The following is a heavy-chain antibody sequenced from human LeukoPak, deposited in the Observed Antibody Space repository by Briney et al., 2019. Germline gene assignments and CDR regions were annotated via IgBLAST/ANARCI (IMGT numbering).Heavy chain of an antibody. Sequence: PGGSLRLSCAASGFTFSSYAMSWGRQAPGKGLEWVSVITGSGGRTYNADSVKGRFTISRDNSKNTLYLQMYSLRAEDTAVYYCTKVTYGAGSPHPKGSRWFGPWNEGTLVTVS. CDR2: ITGSGGRT. CDR1: GFTFSSYA. J-gene: IGHJ5*02. CDR3: TKVTYGAGSPHPKGSRWFGP. D-gene: IGHD3-10*01. V-gene: IGHV3-23*01.